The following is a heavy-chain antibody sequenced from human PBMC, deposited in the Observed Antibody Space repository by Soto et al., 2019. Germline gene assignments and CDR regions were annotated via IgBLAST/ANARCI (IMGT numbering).Heavy chain of an antibody. CDR3: AKRQDGSSSSSAFDI. CDR1: GFTFSTNP. V-gene: IGHV3-23*01. Sequence: EVQLLESGGGLVQPGGSLRLSCVASGFTFSTNPMSWVRQAPGKGLEWVSAISGPGGTTFYADSVKGRFTISRDNSKSMLYLQMNSLRADDTAIYFCAKRQDGSSSSSAFDIWGQGTMVTVSS. J-gene: IGHJ3*02. D-gene: IGHD3-22*01. CDR2: ISGPGGTT.